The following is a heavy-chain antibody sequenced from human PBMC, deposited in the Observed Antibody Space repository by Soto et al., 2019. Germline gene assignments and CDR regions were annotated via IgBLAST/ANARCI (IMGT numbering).Heavy chain of an antibody. CDR3: ARGASTHYYDSSGYYKGPLDY. J-gene: IGHJ4*02. Sequence: QVQLVQSGADVKKPGSSVKVSCKASGGTFNIYSISWVRQAPGQGLEWMGGIIPLFGTAYYAQEFQGRVTITADESTSTAYMERSRLRSEDTAVYFCARGASTHYYDSSGYYKGPLDYWGQGTLVTVSS. D-gene: IGHD3-22*01. CDR2: IIPLFGTA. V-gene: IGHV1-69*01. CDR1: GGTFNIYS.